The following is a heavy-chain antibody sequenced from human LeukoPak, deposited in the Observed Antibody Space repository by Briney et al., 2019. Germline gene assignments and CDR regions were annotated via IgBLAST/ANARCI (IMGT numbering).Heavy chain of an antibody. V-gene: IGHV4-4*09. CDR3: ARLGSYHDF. J-gene: IGHJ4*02. CDR1: GASISNYY. D-gene: IGHD1-26*01. CDR2: IHSSGGS. Sequence: SETLSLTCTVSGASISNYYWSWIRQTPEKGLEWMGHIHSSGGSSYYPSLKSRLTLSIDTTRNQLSLKLPSVTAADTAVYFCARLGSYHDFWGQGALVTVSS.